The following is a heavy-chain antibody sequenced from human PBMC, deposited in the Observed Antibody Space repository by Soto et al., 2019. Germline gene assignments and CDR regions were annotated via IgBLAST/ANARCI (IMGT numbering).Heavy chain of an antibody. Sequence: ASVKVSCKASGYTFTSSGISWVRQAPGQGLEWMGWISAYNGSTNYAQKLQGRVTMTTDTSTSTAYMELRSLRSDDTAVYYCVLMVRGLGRSDFDYWGQGTLVTVSS. CDR1: GYTFTSSG. J-gene: IGHJ4*02. CDR2: ISAYNGST. CDR3: VLMVRGLGRSDFDY. D-gene: IGHD3-10*01. V-gene: IGHV1-18*01.